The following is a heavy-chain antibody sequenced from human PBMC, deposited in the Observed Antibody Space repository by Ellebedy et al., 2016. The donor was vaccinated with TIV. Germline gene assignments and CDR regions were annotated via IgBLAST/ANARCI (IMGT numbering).Heavy chain of an antibody. Sequence: ASVKVSCKASDNTFTSYFITWVRQAPGQGLEWMGWISGYNGDTNFAQKLQGRVTMTTDTSTSTAYMELRSLRSDETAVYYCARAFYGGNYPTDAFDIWGQGTMVTVSS. CDR3: ARAFYGGNYPTDAFDI. CDR1: DNTFTSYF. D-gene: IGHD4-23*01. J-gene: IGHJ3*02. CDR2: ISGYNGDT. V-gene: IGHV1-18*01.